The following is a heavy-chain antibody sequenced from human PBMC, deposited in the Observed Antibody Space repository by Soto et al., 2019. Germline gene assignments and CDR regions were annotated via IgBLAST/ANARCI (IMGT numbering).Heavy chain of an antibody. CDR1: GFTFSDYA. V-gene: IGHV3-30*03. D-gene: IGHD6-19*01. CDR2: VSHDGRNT. CDR3: ARVGRQWLDTSDFTY. Sequence: VQLVDSGGGVVQPGRSLRLSCAASGFTFSDYAMHWVRQAPGKGLEWVAVVSHDGRNTHYADSVKGRFTISRDSSTYTVSREMTSLSAADTAVYYCARVGRQWLDTSDFTYWGQGALVTVSS. J-gene: IGHJ4*02.